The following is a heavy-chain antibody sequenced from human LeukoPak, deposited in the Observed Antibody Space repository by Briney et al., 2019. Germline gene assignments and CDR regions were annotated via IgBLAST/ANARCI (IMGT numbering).Heavy chain of an antibody. D-gene: IGHD3-16*01. CDR3: VRDYVWGTYAPDY. Sequence: GGSLRLSCAASGFTFSSYWMSWFRQIPGKGLEWLGNIKTDGSEKYYPDSVRGLFTISRDNAKNSLFLQMNSLRGEDTAVYYCVRDYVWGTYAPDYWGEGTLVTVTS. CDR1: GFTFSSYW. J-gene: IGHJ4*02. CDR2: IKTDGSEK. V-gene: IGHV3-7*01.